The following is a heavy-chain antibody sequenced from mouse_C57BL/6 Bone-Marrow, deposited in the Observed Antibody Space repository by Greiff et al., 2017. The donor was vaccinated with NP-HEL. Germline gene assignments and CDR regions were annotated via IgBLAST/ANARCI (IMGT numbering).Heavy chain of an antibody. CDR2: IRTKATGYTT. CDR1: GFTFTDSY. Sequence: EVTLVESGGGLVQPGGSLSLSGAASGFTFTDSYMSWVRQPPGKALAWLGFIRTKATGYTTEYSASVQGRLTISRDNSQSSLSLQMNARRAEDSATYYCARVDSAGFFAYWGQGTLVTVSA. CDR3: ARVDSAGFFAY. D-gene: IGHD3-2*02. J-gene: IGHJ3*01. V-gene: IGHV7-3*01.